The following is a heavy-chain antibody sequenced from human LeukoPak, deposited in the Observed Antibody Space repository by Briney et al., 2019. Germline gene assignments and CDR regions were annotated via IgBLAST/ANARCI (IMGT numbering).Heavy chain of an antibody. J-gene: IGHJ4*02. CDR3: ARDRRGVYCSSTSCYNLDY. CDR1: GYTFTGYY. CDR2: INPNSGGT. D-gene: IGHD2-2*02. Sequence: ASMKVSCKASGYTFTGYYMHWVRQAPGQGLEWMGWINPNSGGTNYAQKFQGRVTMTRDTSISTAYMELSRLRSDDTAVYYCARDRRGVYCSSTSCYNLDYWGQGTLVTASS. V-gene: IGHV1-2*02.